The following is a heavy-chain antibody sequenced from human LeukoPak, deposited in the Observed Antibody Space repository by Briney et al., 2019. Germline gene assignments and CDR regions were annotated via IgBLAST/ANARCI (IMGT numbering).Heavy chain of an antibody. J-gene: IGHJ4*02. CDR2: ISGSGGST. D-gene: IGHD3-10*01. Sequence: GGSLRLSCAASGFTFSSYSMSWVRQAPGKGLEWVSAISGSGGSTYYADSVKGRFTISRDNSKNTLHLQMNSLRAEDTAVYYCAKFSGVRGVVDYWGQGTLVTVSS. CDR3: AKFSGVRGVVDY. CDR1: GFTFSSYS. V-gene: IGHV3-23*01.